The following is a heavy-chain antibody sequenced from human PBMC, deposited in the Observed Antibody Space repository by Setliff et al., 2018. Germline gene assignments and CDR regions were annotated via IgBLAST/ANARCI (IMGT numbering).Heavy chain of an antibody. J-gene: IGHJ5*02. Sequence: SETLSLTCAVYGGSFSGCYWSWIRQPPGKGLEWIGEINHTGSTNYSPSLKSRVTISVVTSKNQFSLKLTSVTAAATAVYYCARGECSSPSCFFAGWFDAWGQGTLVTVSS. CDR3: ARGECSSPSCFFAGWFDA. D-gene: IGHD2-2*01. CDR2: INHTGST. V-gene: IGHV4-34*01. CDR1: GGSFSGCY.